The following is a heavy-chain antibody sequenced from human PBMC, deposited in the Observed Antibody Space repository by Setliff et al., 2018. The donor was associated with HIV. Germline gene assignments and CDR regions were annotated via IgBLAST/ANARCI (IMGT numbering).Heavy chain of an antibody. CDR3: ARGPVSGYDRGWVDS. D-gene: IGHD5-12*01. J-gene: IGHJ4*02. V-gene: IGHV4-39*07. CDR2: IDHSGGP. Sequence: SETLSLTCTVSGGSISSGGYYWSWIRQSPGKGLEWIGEIDHSGGPNHKSSLKSRVTITIDTSKNQFSLKVTSVTAADTAIYYCARGPVSGYDRGWVDSWGQGTQVTVSS. CDR1: GGSISSGGYY.